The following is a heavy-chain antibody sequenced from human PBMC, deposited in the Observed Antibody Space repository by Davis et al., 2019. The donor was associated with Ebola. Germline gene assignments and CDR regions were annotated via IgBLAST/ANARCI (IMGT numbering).Heavy chain of an antibody. J-gene: IGHJ4*02. V-gene: IGHV1-69*04. CDR3: ARRVGARSGFDY. Sequence: AASVKVSCKASGGTFSSYAISWVRQAPGQGLEWMGRIIPILGIANYAQKFQGRVTITADTSATTAYMELSSLTSEDTAVYYCARRVGARSGFDYWGQGSLVTVSS. D-gene: IGHD1-26*01. CDR1: GGTFSSYA. CDR2: IIPILGIA.